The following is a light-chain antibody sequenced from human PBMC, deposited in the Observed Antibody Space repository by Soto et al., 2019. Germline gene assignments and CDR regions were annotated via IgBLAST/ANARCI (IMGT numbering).Light chain of an antibody. V-gene: IGKV3-20*01. CDR1: QK. J-gene: IGKJ1*01. Sequence: EIVMTQSPATLSVSPGDRSTLSCRASQKLAWYEQKPGQAPRLLFYGASTRATGIPARFSVSGSGTDFTLTISRLEPEDFAVYYCQQYGSSGTFGQGTKVDIK. CDR3: QQYGSSGT. CDR2: GAS.